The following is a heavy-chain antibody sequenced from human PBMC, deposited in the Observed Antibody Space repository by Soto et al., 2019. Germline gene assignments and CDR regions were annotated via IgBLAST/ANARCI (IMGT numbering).Heavy chain of an antibody. CDR3: ARHGAARSYYYYGMDV. CDR1: GYSFTSYW. CDR2: IDPSDSYT. Sequence: PGESLKISCKGSGYSFTSYWISWVRQMPGKGLEWMGRIDPSDSYTNYSPSFQGHVTISADKSISTAYLQWSSLKASDTAMYYCARHGAARSYYYYGMDVWGQGTTVTVS. J-gene: IGHJ6*02. V-gene: IGHV5-10-1*01. D-gene: IGHD6-6*01.